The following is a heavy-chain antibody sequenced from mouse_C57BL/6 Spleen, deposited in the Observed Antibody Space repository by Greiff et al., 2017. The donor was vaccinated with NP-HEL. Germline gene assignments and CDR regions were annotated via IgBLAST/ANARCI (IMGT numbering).Heavy chain of an antibody. J-gene: IGHJ4*01. CDR3: AREGPHYYGSSYYAMDY. V-gene: IGHV1-72*01. CDR2: IDPNSGGT. D-gene: IGHD1-1*01. Sequence: VQLQQPGAELVKPGASVKLSCKASGYTFTSYWMHWVKQRPGRGLEWIGRIDPNSGGTKYNEKFKSKAKLTVDKPSSTAYMQLSSMTSEDSAVYYCAREGPHYYGSSYYAMDYWGQGTSVTVSS. CDR1: GYTFTSYW.